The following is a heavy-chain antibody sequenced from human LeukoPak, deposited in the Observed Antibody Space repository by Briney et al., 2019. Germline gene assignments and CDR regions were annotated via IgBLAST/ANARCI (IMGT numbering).Heavy chain of an antibody. V-gene: IGHV1-2*02. CDR3: ARDPFTTGTSSFDS. CDR1: GYTFTAYY. J-gene: IGHJ4*02. CDR2: INPNNGDT. D-gene: IGHD1-1*01. Sequence: ASVKVSCKASGYTFTAYYMHWVRQAPGQGREWMGWINPNNGDTNYAQKFQGRVTMTRDTSISTAYMELSRLRSDDTAVYYCARDPFTTGTSSFDSWGQGTLVTVSS.